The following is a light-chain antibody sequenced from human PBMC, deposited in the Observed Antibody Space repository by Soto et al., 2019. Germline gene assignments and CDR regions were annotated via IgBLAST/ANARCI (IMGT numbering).Light chain of an antibody. Sequence: QSALTQPRSVSGSPGQSVTISCTGTSSNVGGYNFVSWYQQYPGKAPKLMVYDVSKRPSGVPDRFSGSKSGNTASLTISGLQAEDEGDYYCCSYAGSYTLLFGGGTKLTVL. CDR3: CSYAGSYTLL. CDR2: DVS. J-gene: IGLJ2*01. V-gene: IGLV2-11*01. CDR1: SSNVGGYNF.